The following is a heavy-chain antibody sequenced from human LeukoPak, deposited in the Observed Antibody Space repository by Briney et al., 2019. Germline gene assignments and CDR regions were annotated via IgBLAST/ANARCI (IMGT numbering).Heavy chain of an antibody. CDR1: GFTLSSYG. Sequence: GGSLRLSCAASGFTLSSYGMHWVRQAPGKGLEWVAVISYDGSNKYYADSVKGRFTISRDNSKNTLYLQMNSLRAEDTAVYYCAKAKGSTRPWGGFDYWGQGTLVTVSS. CDR3: AKAKGSTRPWGGFDY. V-gene: IGHV3-30*18. J-gene: IGHJ4*02. D-gene: IGHD2-2*01. CDR2: ISYDGSNK.